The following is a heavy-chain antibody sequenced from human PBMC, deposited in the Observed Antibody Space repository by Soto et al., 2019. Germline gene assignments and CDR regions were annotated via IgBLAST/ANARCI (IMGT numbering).Heavy chain of an antibody. CDR3: AKAGAVSAGVSYYRYGMDV. Sequence: EVQLLESGGDLVQPGGSLRLSCTASGFTFSKYAMNWVRQAPGKGLEWVSGISGSDGNTNYADSVKGRFTISRDNFKNTLYLQMNSLRAEYTAVYYCAKAGAVSAGVSYYRYGMDVWGQGTTVTVSS. CDR2: ISGSDGNT. V-gene: IGHV3-23*01. CDR1: GFTFSKYA. J-gene: IGHJ6*02. D-gene: IGHD2-21*01.